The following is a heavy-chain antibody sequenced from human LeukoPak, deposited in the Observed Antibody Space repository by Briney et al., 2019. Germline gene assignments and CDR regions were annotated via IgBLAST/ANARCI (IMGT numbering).Heavy chain of an antibody. V-gene: IGHV4-34*01. Sequence: SETLSLTCAVYGGSFSGYYWSWIRQPPGKGLEWIGEINHSGSTNYNPSLKSRVTISVDTSKNQFSLKLSSVTAADTAVYYCSRLVRPINVDIVATTAVRDNWFDPWGQGTLVTVSS. CDR2: INHSGST. CDR1: GGSFSGYY. J-gene: IGHJ5*02. CDR3: SRLVRPINVDIVATTAVRDNWFDP. D-gene: IGHD5-12*01.